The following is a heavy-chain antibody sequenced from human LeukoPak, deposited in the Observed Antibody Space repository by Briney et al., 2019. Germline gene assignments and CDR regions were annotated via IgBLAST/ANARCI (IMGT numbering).Heavy chain of an antibody. D-gene: IGHD3-10*01. CDR3: AREGKGPSYDY. J-gene: IGHJ4*02. V-gene: IGHV1-2*02. Sequence: ASVRVSCKASGYTSTGYYMHWVRQAPGQELEWMGWINPNSGGSNYAQKFQGRVTMTRDTSISTAYMELSRLRSDDTAVYYCAREGKGPSYDYWGQGTLVTVSS. CDR1: GYTSTGYY. CDR2: INPNSGGS.